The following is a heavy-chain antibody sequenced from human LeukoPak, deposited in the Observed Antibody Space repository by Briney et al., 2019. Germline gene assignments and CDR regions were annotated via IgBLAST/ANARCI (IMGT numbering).Heavy chain of an antibody. D-gene: IGHD6-19*01. CDR2: INHSGST. Sequence: SETLSLTWAVYGGSFSGYYWSWIRQPPGKGLEWIGEINHSGSTNYNPSLKSRVTISVDTSKNQFSLKLSSVTAADTAVYYCAREYSSGPFDYWGQGTLVTVSS. CDR3: AREYSSGPFDY. V-gene: IGHV4-34*01. CDR1: GGSFSGYY. J-gene: IGHJ4*02.